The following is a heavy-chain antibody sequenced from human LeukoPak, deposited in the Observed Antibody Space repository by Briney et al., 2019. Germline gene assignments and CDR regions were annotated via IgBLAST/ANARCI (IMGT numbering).Heavy chain of an antibody. CDR2: ISSSGSTI. CDR1: GFTFSSYE. CDR3: ARDSSGWSHDAFDI. V-gene: IGHV3-48*03. Sequence: PGGSLRLSCAASGFTFSSYEMNWVRQAPGKGLEWVSYISSSGSTIYYTDSVKGRFTISRDNAKNSLYLQMKSLRAEDTAIYYCARDSSGWSHDAFDIWGQGTMVTVSS. D-gene: IGHD6-19*01. J-gene: IGHJ3*02.